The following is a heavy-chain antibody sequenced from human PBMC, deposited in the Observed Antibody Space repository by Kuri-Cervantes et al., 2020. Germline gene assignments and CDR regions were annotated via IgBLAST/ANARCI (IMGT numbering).Heavy chain of an antibody. J-gene: IGHJ6*03. V-gene: IGHV3-49*04. CDR1: GFTFGDYA. CDR3: TRDDRLSYYYMDV. CDR2: IRSKAYGGTT. Sequence: GGSLRLSCTASGFTFGDYAMSWVRQAPGKGLEWVGFIRSKAYGGTTEYAASVKGRFTISRDDSNSIAYLQMNSLKTEDTAVYYCTRDDRLSYYYMDVWGKGTTVTVSS.